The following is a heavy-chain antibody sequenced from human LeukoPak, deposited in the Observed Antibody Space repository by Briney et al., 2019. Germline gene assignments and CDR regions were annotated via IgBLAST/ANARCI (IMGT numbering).Heavy chain of an antibody. V-gene: IGHV1-8*01. Sequence: ASVKVSCTASGYTFASYDINWVRQATGQGLEWMGWMNPNSGNTGYAQKFQGRVTMTRNTSISTAYMELSSLRSEDTAVYYCAIKYSSSSVRPRFWFDPWGQGTLVTVSS. CDR1: GYTFASYD. CDR2: MNPNSGNT. J-gene: IGHJ5*02. D-gene: IGHD6-6*01. CDR3: AIKYSSSSVRPRFWFDP.